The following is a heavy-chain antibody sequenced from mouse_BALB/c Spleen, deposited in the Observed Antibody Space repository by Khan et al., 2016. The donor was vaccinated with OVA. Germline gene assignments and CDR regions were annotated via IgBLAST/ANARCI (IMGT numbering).Heavy chain of an antibody. V-gene: IGHV1-63*02. J-gene: IGHJ2*01. CDR2: IYPGGGYT. CDR3: VRRGAARATWDYFDY. Sequence: QVQLKESGAELVRPGTSVKMSCKAAGYTFTNYWIGWVKQRPGHGLEWIGDIYPGGGYTNYNEKFKGKATLTADTSSSTAYMQVSSLTSEDSAIYYCVRRGAARATWDYFDYWGQGTTLTVSS. D-gene: IGHD3-1*01. CDR1: GYTFTNYW.